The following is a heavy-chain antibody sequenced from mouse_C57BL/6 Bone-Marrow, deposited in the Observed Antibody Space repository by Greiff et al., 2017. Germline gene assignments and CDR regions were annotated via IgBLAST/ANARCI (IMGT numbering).Heavy chain of an antibody. D-gene: IGHD2-1*01. Sequence: ESGPGLVKPSQSLSLTCSVTGYSITSGYYWNWIRQFPGNKLEWIGYISYDGSNNYNPSLKNRISITRDTSKNQFFLKLNSVTTEDTATYYCARGGNRFAYWGQGTLVTVSA. J-gene: IGHJ3*01. CDR2: ISYDGSN. V-gene: IGHV3-6*01. CDR1: GYSITSGYY. CDR3: ARGGNRFAY.